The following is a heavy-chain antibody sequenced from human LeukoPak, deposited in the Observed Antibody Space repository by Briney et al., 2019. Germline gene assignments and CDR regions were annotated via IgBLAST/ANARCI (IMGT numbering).Heavy chain of an antibody. CDR3: AKVSGGPLSGSFDY. V-gene: IGHV3-23*01. Sequence: PGGSLRLSCAVSGFTFNSYAMSWVRQAPGKGLEWVSAISGGGGSTYYADSVKGRFAISRDNSKNTLYLQMNSLRAEETAVYHCAKVSGGPLSGSFDYWGQGTLVIVSS. J-gene: IGHJ4*02. CDR1: GFTFNSYA. D-gene: IGHD3-10*01. CDR2: ISGGGGST.